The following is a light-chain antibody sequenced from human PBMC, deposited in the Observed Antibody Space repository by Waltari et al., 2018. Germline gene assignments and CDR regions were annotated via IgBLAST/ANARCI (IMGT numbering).Light chain of an antibody. CDR2: SND. CDR3: ATWDDSLNGPV. J-gene: IGLJ2*01. V-gene: IGLV1-36*01. Sequence: QSVLTQPPSVSEAPRQRVTISCSGSSPNIGNYAVHWYQQLPGKAPKLLIYSNDVLSSGVSDRFSGSKSGSSASLVISGLQSEDEADYYCATWDDSLNGPVFGGGTKVTVL. CDR1: SPNIGNYA.